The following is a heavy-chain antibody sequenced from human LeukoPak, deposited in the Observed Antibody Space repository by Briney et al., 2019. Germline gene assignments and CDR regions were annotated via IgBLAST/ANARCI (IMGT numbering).Heavy chain of an antibody. D-gene: IGHD5-24*01. CDR2: ISSSGSGGNT. CDR1: GVTLSSYA. V-gene: IGHV3-23*01. J-gene: IGHJ6*02. Sequence: GGSLRLSCTASGVTLSSYAMSWARQAPGKGLEWASGISSSGSGGNTYYADSVKGRFTISRDSSKNTLFLHMNTLRAEDTAIYYCAAGRDGYSRRGDVWGQGTTVTVSS. CDR3: AAGRDGYSRRGDV.